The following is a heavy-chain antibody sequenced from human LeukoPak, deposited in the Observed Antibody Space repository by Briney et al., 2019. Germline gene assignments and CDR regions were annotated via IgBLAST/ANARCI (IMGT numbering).Heavy chain of an antibody. V-gene: IGHV1-8*03. CDR3: ARADYYMDV. J-gene: IGHJ6*03. CDR2: MNPNSGNT. Sequence: GASVKVSCKASGYTFTSYDINWVRQAPGQGLEWMGWMNPNSGNTGYAQKFQGRVTITRDTSISTAYMELSSLRSEDTAVYYRARADYYMDVWGKGTTVTASS. CDR1: GYTFTSYD.